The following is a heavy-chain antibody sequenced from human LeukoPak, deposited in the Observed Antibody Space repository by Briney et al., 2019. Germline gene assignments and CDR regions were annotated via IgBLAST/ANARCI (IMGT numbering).Heavy chain of an antibody. CDR3: AKGEGTTVVTGFDY. CDR2: ISWNSGSI. D-gene: IGHD4-23*01. Sequence: PGGSLRLSCAAPGFSFRIYAMHWVRQAPGKGLEWVSGISWNSGSIGYADSVKGRFTISRDNAKNSLYLQMNSLRAEDMALYYCAKGEGTTVVTGFDYWGQGTLVTVSS. J-gene: IGHJ4*02. CDR1: GFSFRIYA. V-gene: IGHV3-9*03.